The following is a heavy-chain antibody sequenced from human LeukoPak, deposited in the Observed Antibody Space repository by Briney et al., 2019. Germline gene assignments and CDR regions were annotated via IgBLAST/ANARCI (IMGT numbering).Heavy chain of an antibody. CDR2: ISSSDSTI. J-gene: IGHJ4*02. V-gene: IGHV3-48*01. CDR1: GFTFSSYS. Sequence: PGGSLRLSCAASGFTFSSYSMNWVRQAPGKGLEWISFISSSDSTIYYADSVRGRFTISKDNAKNSLNLQMNSLRAEDTAVYYCARDGGRWSYFFDYWGQGTLVTVSS. CDR3: ARDGGRWSYFFDY. D-gene: IGHD4-23*01.